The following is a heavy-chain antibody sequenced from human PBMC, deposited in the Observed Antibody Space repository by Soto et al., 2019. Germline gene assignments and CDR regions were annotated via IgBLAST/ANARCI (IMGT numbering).Heavy chain of an antibody. CDR2: FYYSGST. D-gene: IGHD6-19*01. J-gene: IGHJ4*02. Sequence: QVQLQESGPGLVKPSETLSLTCTVSGGSISSYYWSWIRQPPGKGLEWIGCFYYSGSTNYNPSLKSRVTISVDTYKKQFSLKLSSVTAADTAVYYCARGGWTLFDYWGQGTLVTVSS. CDR1: GGSISSYY. V-gene: IGHV4-59*01. CDR3: ARGGWTLFDY.